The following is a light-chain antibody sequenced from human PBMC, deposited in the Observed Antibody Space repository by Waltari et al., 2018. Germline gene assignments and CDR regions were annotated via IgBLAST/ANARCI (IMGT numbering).Light chain of an antibody. CDR1: SLRRYF. CDR3: NSRDSSGNHVI. CDR2: AKN. V-gene: IGLV3-19*01. Sequence: SSEVTQDPTVSVALGQTVRITCQGDSLRRYFASWYQQKAGQAPVLVIYAKNHRASGIPDRFSGSSSGNTASLTITGAQAEDEADYFCNSRDSSGNHVIFGGGTKLTVV. J-gene: IGLJ2*01.